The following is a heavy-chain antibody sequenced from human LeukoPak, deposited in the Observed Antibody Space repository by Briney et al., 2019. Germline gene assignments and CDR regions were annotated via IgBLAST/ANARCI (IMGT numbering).Heavy chain of an antibody. CDR2: IIPTSGTA. V-gene: IGHV1-69*05. D-gene: IGHD3-22*01. J-gene: IGHJ3*02. Sequence: SVKVSCKASGGTFSSYAISWVRQAPGQGLEWMGGIIPTSGTANYAQKFQGRVTITTDESTSTAYMEPSSLRSEDTAVYYCAREGVRKQYYYDRKAFDIWGQGKVVTVSS. CDR1: GGTFSSYA. CDR3: AREGVRKQYYYDRKAFDI.